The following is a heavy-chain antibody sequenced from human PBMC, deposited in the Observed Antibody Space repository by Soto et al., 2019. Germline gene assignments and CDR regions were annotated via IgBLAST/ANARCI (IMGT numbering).Heavy chain of an antibody. J-gene: IGHJ6*02. Sequence: ASETLSLTCTVSGGSISSYYWSWIRQPPGKGLEWIGYIYYSGSTNYNPSLKSRVTISVDTSKNQFSLKLSSVTAADTAVYYCARDGGLVYYDFWSGYYTGGQYYYGMDVWGQGTTVTVSS. CDR1: GGSISSYY. D-gene: IGHD3-3*01. V-gene: IGHV4-59*01. CDR3: ARDGGLVYYDFWSGYYTGGQYYYGMDV. CDR2: IYYSGST.